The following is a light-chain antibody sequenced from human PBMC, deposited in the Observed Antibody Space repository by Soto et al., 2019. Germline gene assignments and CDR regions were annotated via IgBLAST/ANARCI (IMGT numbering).Light chain of an antibody. CDR3: QQLNSSPFT. CDR2: AAS. J-gene: IGKJ3*01. Sequence: DIQLTQSPSFLSASVGDRVTITCRASQDITNYLAWYQQKSGKVPKLLIHAASTLQPGVPSRFSGSGSGTEFTLTITSLQPEDFASYYCQQLNSSPFTFGPGTKVDMK. CDR1: QDITNY. V-gene: IGKV1-9*01.